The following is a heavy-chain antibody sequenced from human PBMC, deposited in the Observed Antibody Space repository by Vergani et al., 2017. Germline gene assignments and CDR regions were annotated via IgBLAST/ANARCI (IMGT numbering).Heavy chain of an antibody. V-gene: IGHV4-39*07. CDR2: IYYSGSN. J-gene: IGHJ2*01. Sequence: QLQLQESGPGLVKPSETLSLTCTVSGGSISSSSYYWGWIRQPPGKGLEWIGSIYYSGSNYYNPSLKSRVTISVDTSKNQFSLKRSSVTAADTALYYCAREGWGGDCSGPYWYFDLWGRGTLVTVSS. CDR1: GGSISSSSYY. D-gene: IGHD2-21*01. CDR3: AREGWGGDCSGPYWYFDL.